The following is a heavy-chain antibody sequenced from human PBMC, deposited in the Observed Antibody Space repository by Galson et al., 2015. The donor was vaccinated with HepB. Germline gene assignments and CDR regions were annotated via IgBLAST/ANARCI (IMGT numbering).Heavy chain of an antibody. CDR2: VSGSGGST. J-gene: IGHJ4*02. V-gene: IGHV3-23*01. CDR1: GFTFSSYA. CDR3: AKMYSSSWYEEYYFDY. D-gene: IGHD6-13*01. Sequence: SLRLSCAASGFTFSSYAMSWVRQAPGKGLEWVSAVSGSGGSTYYADSVKGRFTISRDNSKNTLYLQMNSLRAEDTAVYYCAKMYSSSWYEEYYFDYWGQGTLVTVSS.